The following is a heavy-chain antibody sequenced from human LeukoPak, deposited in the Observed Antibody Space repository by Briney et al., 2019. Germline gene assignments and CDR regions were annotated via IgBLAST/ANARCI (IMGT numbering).Heavy chain of an antibody. CDR2: IIPIFGTA. J-gene: IGHJ4*02. CDR1: GGTFSSYA. Sequence: ASVKVSCKASGGTFSSYAISWVRQAPGQGLEWMGGIIPIFGTANYAQKFQGRVTITADESTSTAYMELSSLRSEDTAVYYCARASLRYSDWLSSLDYWGQGTLVTVSS. V-gene: IGHV1-69*13. CDR3: ARASLRYSDWLSSLDY. D-gene: IGHD3-9*01.